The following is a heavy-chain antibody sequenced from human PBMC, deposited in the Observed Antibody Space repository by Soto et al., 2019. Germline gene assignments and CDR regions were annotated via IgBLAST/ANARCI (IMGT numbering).Heavy chain of an antibody. J-gene: IGHJ4*02. CDR2: IYYSGGT. CDR3: ARLNYDYVWGSYTFFDY. D-gene: IGHD3-16*01. V-gene: IGHV4-59*01. CDR1: GGSISSYY. Sequence: LSLTCTVSGGSISSYYGSWIRQPPGKGLEWVGYIYYSGGTNYNPSLKSRVTISVDTSKNHFSLKLSSVTAADTAVYYCARLNYDYVWGSYTFFDYWGQGTLVTVSS.